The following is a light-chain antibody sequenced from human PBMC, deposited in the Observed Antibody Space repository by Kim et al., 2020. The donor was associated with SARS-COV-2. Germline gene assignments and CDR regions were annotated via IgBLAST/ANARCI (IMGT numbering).Light chain of an antibody. CDR1: NLVSKH. Sequence: VAPGQTARITCSGDNLVSKHVSWYQQKPGQPPVMLIFEDTKRPSGIPERFSGSSSGNTATLTISGTQAMDEGDYYCQAWDSSTVVFGGGTQLTVL. V-gene: IGLV3-1*01. CDR3: QAWDSSTVV. CDR2: EDT. J-gene: IGLJ2*01.